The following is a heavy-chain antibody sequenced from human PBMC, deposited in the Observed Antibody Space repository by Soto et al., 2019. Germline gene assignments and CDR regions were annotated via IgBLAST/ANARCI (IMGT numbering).Heavy chain of an antibody. CDR3: TSGVTSRRMDV. D-gene: IGHD2-21*02. CDR2: IKSKTDGGTT. Sequence: EVQLVESGGGLVKPGGSLRLSCAASGFTFSNDWMSWVRQAPGKGLEWVGRIKSKTDGGTTDYAAPVKGRFTISRDDSKNTLYLQINSLKTGDTAVYYCTSGVTSRRMDVWGQGTTVTVSS. CDR1: GFTFSNDW. J-gene: IGHJ6*02. V-gene: IGHV3-15*01.